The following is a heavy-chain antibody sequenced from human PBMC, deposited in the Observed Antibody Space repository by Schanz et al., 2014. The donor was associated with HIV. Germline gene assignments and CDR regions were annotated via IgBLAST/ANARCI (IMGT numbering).Heavy chain of an antibody. CDR1: GFTFSSSG. Sequence: QVQLVESGGGVVQPGRSLRLSCAASGFTFSSSGMHWVRQAPGKGLQWVAVISYDGSNRYYTDSVKGRFTVSRDNAKNSLSLQMNSLRAEDTAVYYCARSPSYGMDVWGQGTTVTVSS. CDR2: ISYDGSNR. V-gene: IGHV3-30*03. J-gene: IGHJ6*02. CDR3: ARSPSYGMDV.